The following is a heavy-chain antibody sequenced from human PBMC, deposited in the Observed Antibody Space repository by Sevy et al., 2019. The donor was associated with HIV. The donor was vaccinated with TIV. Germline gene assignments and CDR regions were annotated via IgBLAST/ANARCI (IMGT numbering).Heavy chain of an antibody. D-gene: IGHD2-15*01. CDR1: GFTFSSYS. CDR2: ISSSSSYI. CDR3: ARDFHIVGVEMATKYYFDY. V-gene: IGHV3-21*01. Sequence: GGSLRLSCAASGFTFSSYSMNWVRQAPGKGLEWVSSISSSSSYIYYADSVKGRFTISRDNAKNSLYLQMNSLRAEDTAVYYCARDFHIVGVEMATKYYFDYWGQGTLVTVSS. J-gene: IGHJ4*02.